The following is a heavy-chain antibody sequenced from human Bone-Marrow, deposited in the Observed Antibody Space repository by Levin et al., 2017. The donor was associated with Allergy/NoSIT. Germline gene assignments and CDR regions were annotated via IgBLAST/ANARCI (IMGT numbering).Heavy chain of an antibody. CDR2: IFPGDSDI. J-gene: IGHJ4*02. CDR3: ARQPSSGYFYGFDY. V-gene: IGHV5-51*01. CDR1: GYSFSTHW. Sequence: ASVKVSCQGSGYSFSTHWIAWVRQMPGKGLEWMGSIFPGDSDIRYSPSFQGQVTLSVDKSISTAYLQWSSLKASDTAMYYCARQPSSGYFYGFDYWGQGSLVTVSS. D-gene: IGHD3-22*01.